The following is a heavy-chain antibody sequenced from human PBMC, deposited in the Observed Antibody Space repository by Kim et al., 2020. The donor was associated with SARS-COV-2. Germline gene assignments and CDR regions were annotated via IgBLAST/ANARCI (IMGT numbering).Heavy chain of an antibody. J-gene: IGHJ6*03. Sequence: SVKVSCKASGGTFSSYAISWVRQAPGQGLEWMGRIIPILGIANYAQKFQGRVTITADKSTSTAYMELSSLRSEDTAVYYCARVGGRRRLEPDNYYYYYMDVWGKGTTVTVSS. D-gene: IGHD1-1*01. V-gene: IGHV1-69*04. CDR1: GGTFSSYA. CDR3: ARVGGRRRLEPDNYYYYYMDV. CDR2: IIPILGIA.